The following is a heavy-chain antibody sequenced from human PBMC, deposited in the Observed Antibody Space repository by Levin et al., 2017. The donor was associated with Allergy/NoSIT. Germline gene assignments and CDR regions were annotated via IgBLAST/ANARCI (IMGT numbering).Heavy chain of an antibody. CDR3: ARGEYYYGSGNWFDP. J-gene: IGHJ5*02. Sequence: SETLSLTCTVSGGSVSVSSGTYYWNWIRQPPGKGLEWIGYIYSSGRTKYNPSLKSRVTISVDTSKNQFSRRLRSVTAADTAVYFCARGEYYYGSGNWFDPWGQGTLVTVSS. V-gene: IGHV4-61*01. CDR1: GGSVSVSSGTYY. D-gene: IGHD3-10*01. CDR2: IYSSGRT.